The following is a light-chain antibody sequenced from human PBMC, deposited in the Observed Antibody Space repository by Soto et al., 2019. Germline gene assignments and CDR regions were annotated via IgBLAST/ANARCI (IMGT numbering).Light chain of an antibody. CDR3: QQYGSSPPHT. V-gene: IGKV3-20*01. Sequence: IKLTQCHGPLSLSPGAIAPLXWRASQSVSSSFIAWYQHKPGKAPRLLIYGASSRATGIPDRFSGSGSGTDFTLTISRLEPEDFAVYFCQQYGSSPPHTFGQGTKVDTK. J-gene: IGKJ2*01. CDR2: GAS. CDR1: QSVSSSF.